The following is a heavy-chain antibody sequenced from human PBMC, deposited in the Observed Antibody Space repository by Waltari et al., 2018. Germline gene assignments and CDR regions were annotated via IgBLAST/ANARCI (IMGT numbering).Heavy chain of an antibody. CDR3: ARFKSNYYYDSSGTLGVFDY. V-gene: IGHV3-21*01. CDR2: ISSSSSYI. Sequence: EVQLVESGGGLVKPGGSLRLSCAASGFTFSSYSMNWVRQAPGKGLEWVSSISSSSSYIYYADSVKGRFTISRDNAKNSLYLQMNSLRAEDTAVYYCARFKSNYYYDSSGTLGVFDYWGQGTLVTVSS. D-gene: IGHD3-22*01. J-gene: IGHJ4*02. CDR1: GFTFSSYS.